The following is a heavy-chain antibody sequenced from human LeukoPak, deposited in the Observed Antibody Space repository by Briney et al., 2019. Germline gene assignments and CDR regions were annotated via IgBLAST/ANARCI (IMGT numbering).Heavy chain of an antibody. J-gene: IGHJ4*02. V-gene: IGHV3-74*01. D-gene: IGHD3-22*01. Sequence: GGSLRLSCAASGFTFSSYWMHWVRQAPGKGLVWVSRINSDGSGIIYADSVQGRFTISRDNTKNTLYLQMNSLRAEDTAVYYCACDRDYYDSSGYYNYWGQGTLVTVSS. CDR1: GFTFSSYW. CDR2: INSDGSGI. CDR3: ACDRDYYDSSGYYNY.